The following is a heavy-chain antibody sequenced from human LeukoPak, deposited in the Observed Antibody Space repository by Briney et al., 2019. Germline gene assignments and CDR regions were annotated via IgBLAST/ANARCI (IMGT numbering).Heavy chain of an antibody. J-gene: IGHJ4*02. Sequence: ASETLSLTCAVSGGSISSSNWWSCVRPPPGKGLEWIGEIYHSGSTNYNPSLKSRVTISVDKSKNQLSLKLSSVTAADTAVYYWARVAVAGTIDYWGQGTLVTVSS. CDR2: IYHSGST. CDR3: ARVAVAGTIDY. V-gene: IGHV4-4*02. D-gene: IGHD6-19*01. CDR1: GGSISSSNW.